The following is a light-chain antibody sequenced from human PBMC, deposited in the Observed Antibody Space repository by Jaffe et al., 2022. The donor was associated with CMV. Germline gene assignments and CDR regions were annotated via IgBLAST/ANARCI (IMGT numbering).Light chain of an antibody. Sequence: DIQMTQSPSTLSASVGDRVTITCRASQSISSWLAWYQQKPGKAPKLLIYKASNLESGVPSRFSGSGSGTDFTLTISSLQPDDFATYYCQQYKSYWNTFGQGTKLEIK. J-gene: IGKJ2*01. CDR2: KAS. CDR1: QSISSW. V-gene: IGKV1-5*03. CDR3: QQYKSYWNT.